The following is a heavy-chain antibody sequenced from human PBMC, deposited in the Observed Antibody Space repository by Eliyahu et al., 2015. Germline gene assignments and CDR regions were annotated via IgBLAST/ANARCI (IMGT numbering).Heavy chain of an antibody. V-gene: IGHV4-31*03. CDR3: ARGLRHIVLMMYTANFDY. CDR2: IYSSGNT. D-gene: IGHD2-8*01. CDR1: GDSISXIGYY. J-gene: IGHJ4*02. Sequence: QVQLQESGPGLVKPSQXLSLPCXVSGDSISXIGYYWSWIRPHPGKGLEWIGYIYSSGNTYYNPSLKSRVSISLDTSNNQFSLNLTSATAADTAVYYCARGLRHIVLMMYTANFDYWGQGTLVTVSS.